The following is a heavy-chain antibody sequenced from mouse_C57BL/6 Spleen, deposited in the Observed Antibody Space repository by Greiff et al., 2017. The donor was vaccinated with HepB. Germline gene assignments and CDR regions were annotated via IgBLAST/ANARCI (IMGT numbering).Heavy chain of an antibody. V-gene: IGHV5-9-1*02. Sequence: EVKVEESGEGLVKPGGSLKLSCAASGFTFSSYAMSWVRQTPEKRLEWVAYISSGGDYIYYADTVKGRFTISRDNARNTLYLQMSSLKSEDTAMYDCTRGRGDYHFFAYWGQGTLVTVSA. CDR3: TRGRGDYHFFAY. J-gene: IGHJ3*01. D-gene: IGHD2-4*01. CDR2: ISSGGDYI. CDR1: GFTFSSYA.